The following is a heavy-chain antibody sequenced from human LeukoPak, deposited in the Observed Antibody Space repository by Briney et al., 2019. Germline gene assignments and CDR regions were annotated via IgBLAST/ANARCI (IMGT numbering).Heavy chain of an antibody. CDR1: RFTFSTYW. CDR2: IKQDGGEK. V-gene: IGHV3-7*01. CDR3: ARDRNTDFWSGYYTNYFDY. D-gene: IGHD3-3*01. J-gene: IGHJ4*02. Sequence: GGSLRLSCAASRFTFSTYWMTWARQAPGKGLEWVANIKQDGGEKFYVDSVKGRFTISRDNAKNSLYLQMNSLRAEDTAVYYCARDRNTDFWSGYYTNYFDYWGQGTLVTVSS.